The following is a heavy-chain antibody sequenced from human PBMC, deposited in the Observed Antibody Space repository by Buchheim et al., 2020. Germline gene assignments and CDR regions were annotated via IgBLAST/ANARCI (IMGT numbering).Heavy chain of an antibody. J-gene: IGHJ4*02. CDR3: ASHTHYDILTGSYYFDY. V-gene: IGHV3-7*01. D-gene: IGHD3-9*01. CDR1: GFTFSSYW. CDR2: IKQDGSEK. Sequence: EVQLVESGGGLVQPGGSLRLSCAAPGFTFSSYWMSWVRQAPGKGLEWVANIKQDGSEKYYVDSVKGRFTISRDNAKNSLYLQMNSLRAEDTAVYYCASHTHYDILTGSYYFDYWGQGTL.